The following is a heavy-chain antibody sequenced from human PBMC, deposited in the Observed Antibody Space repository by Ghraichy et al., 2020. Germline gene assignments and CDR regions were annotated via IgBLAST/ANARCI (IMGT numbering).Heavy chain of an antibody. J-gene: IGHJ6*02. D-gene: IGHD3-3*02. CDR2: INHSGTT. CDR1: GGSLSGYY. CDR3: ARGLMYSRFYSGSANHFKCGMDV. Sequence: SETLSLTCAVYGGSLSGYYWSWIRQPPGKGLEWIGEINHSGTTKYHPSLKSRVTISVDTSKNQFSLRLKSVTAADTAGYYCARGLMYSRFYSGSANHFKCGMDVWGQGTTVSVSS. V-gene: IGHV4-34*01.